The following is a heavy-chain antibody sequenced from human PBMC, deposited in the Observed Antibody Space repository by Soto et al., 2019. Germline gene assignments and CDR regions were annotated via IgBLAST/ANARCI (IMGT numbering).Heavy chain of an antibody. CDR3: ARDKTQGAGWFDP. D-gene: IGHD1-26*01. Sequence: GGSLRLSCAASGFTVSSTYMTWVRQAPGKGLEWVSVIYNSGTTYYAESVKGRFTISRDNVKNTVYLEMNNLRVDDTAVYYCARDKTQGAGWFDPWGRGTLVTVSS. CDR2: IYNSGTT. CDR1: GFTVSSTY. J-gene: IGHJ5*02. V-gene: IGHV3-53*01.